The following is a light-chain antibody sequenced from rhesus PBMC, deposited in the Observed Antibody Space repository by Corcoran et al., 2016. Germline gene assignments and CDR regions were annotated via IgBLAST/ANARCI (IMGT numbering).Light chain of an antibody. CDR1: QDIDKE. J-gene: IGKJ2*01. Sequence: DIQMTQSPSSLSASVGDRVTVTCRASQDIDKELSWYQQKPGEAPTLLFYAASSLQTGVSSRFSGNGSGTDYTLTFSSLQPEDVATYFCLHAYTPPYSFGQGTKVEIK. CDR3: LHAYTPPYS. V-gene: IGKV1-94*01. CDR2: AAS.